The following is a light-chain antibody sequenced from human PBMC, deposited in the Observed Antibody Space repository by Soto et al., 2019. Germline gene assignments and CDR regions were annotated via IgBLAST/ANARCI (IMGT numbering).Light chain of an antibody. Sequence: EIGMKQSSATLSVAPGEKGTPFRRASQSVRSNLAWYQQIPGQAPRLLIYAASTRATGIPDRFSGSGSGTEFTLTISSLQSEDFAIYSCQHYDHWPLTFGGGTKVEIK. J-gene: IGKJ4*01. V-gene: IGKV3-15*01. CDR3: QHYDHWPLT. CDR2: AAS. CDR1: QSVRSN.